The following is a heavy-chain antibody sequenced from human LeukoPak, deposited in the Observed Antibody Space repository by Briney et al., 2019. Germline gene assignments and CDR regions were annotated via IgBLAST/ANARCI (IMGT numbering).Heavy chain of an antibody. J-gene: IGHJ4*02. Sequence: SQTLSLTCVISGDSFSSNSAAWNWIRQSPSRGLEWLGRTYYRSKWYSYSAVSVKSRITINPDTSKNQFSLQLNSVTPEDTAVYYCARGSRHDYKAYYFDYWGQGTLVTVSS. V-gene: IGHV6-1*01. CDR2: TYYRSKWYS. D-gene: IGHD5-12*01. CDR3: ARGSRHDYKAYYFDY. CDR1: GDSFSSNSAA.